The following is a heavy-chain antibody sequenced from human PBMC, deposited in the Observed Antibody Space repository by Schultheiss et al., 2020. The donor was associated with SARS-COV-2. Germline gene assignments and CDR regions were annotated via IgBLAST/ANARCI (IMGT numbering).Heavy chain of an antibody. CDR2: IKEDVSEK. D-gene: IGHD2-8*01. V-gene: IGHV3-7*01. CDR1: GFTFSNAW. CDR3: ARQEVYAIPDDY. J-gene: IGHJ4*02. Sequence: GGSLRLSCAASGFTFSNAWMSWVRQAPGKGLEWVANIKEDVSEKYYVDSVKGRFTISRDNAKNSLYLQMNSLRAEDTAVYYCARQEVYAIPDDYWGQGTRVTV.